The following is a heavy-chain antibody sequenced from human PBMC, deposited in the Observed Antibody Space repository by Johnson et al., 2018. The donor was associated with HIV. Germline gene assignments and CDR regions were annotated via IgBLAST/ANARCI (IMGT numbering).Heavy chain of an antibody. Sequence: VQLVESGGGVARPGESLRLSCVASGFTFDDYVMSWVRQAPGKGLEWVSSINWNGGRTGYADSLKGRLTISRDNAKNSLYLQMNSLRAEDTAVYYCARAEGEYDAFDIWGQGTMVTVSS. V-gene: IGHV3-20*04. CDR3: ARAEGEYDAFDI. CDR2: INWNGGRT. J-gene: IGHJ3*02. CDR1: GFTFDDYV. D-gene: IGHD2/OR15-2a*01.